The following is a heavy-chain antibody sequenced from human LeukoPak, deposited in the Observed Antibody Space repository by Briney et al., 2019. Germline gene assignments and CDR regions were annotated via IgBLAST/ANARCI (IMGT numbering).Heavy chain of an antibody. CDR3: ARDFSSVNYYDSSGYYYVSNLAFDI. D-gene: IGHD3-22*01. Sequence: GGSLRLSCAASGFTFSSYAMSWVRQAPGKGLEWVSSISSSSSYIYYADSVKGRFTISRDNAKNSLYLQMNSLRAEDTAVYYCARDFSSVNYYDSSGYYYVSNLAFDIWGQGTMVTVSS. CDR1: GFTFSSYA. J-gene: IGHJ3*02. CDR2: ISSSSSYI. V-gene: IGHV3-21*01.